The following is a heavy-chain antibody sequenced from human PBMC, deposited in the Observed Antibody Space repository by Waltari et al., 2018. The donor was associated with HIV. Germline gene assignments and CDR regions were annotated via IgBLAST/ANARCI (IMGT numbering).Heavy chain of an antibody. CDR1: GFTFRTFW. V-gene: IGHV3-7*01. CDR3: ARAPLVVQAFDL. Sequence: EVQLVESGGGLVQPGGSLRLACAASGFTFRTFWMSWVRQAPGKGLEWVANIKQDGSDKYYVDSVKGRFTISRDNAKQFLYLQMNSLRVEDTAIYFCARAPLVVQAFDLWGQGTMVTVA. J-gene: IGHJ3*01. CDR2: IKQDGSDK. D-gene: IGHD1-1*01.